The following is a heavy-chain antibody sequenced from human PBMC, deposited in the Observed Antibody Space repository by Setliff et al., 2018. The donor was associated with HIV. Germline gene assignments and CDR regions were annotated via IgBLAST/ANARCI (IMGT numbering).Heavy chain of an antibody. D-gene: IGHD6-13*01. Sequence: ASVKVSCKASGYTFSSYAMHWVRQAPGQRLEWMGWINAGNGNTKYSQKFQGRVTITRDISASTAYMELRSLRSDDTAVYYCARFSSSWPYYFDYWGQGMLVTVSS. CDR3: ARFSSSWPYYFDY. CDR2: INAGNGNT. J-gene: IGHJ4*02. CDR1: GYTFSSYA. V-gene: IGHV1-3*01.